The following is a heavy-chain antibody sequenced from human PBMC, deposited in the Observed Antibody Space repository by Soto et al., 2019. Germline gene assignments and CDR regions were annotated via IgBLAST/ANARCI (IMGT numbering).Heavy chain of an antibody. Sequence: SETLSLTCAVYGGSFSGYYWSWIRQPPGKGLEWIGEINHSGSTNYNPSLKSRVTISVDTSKNQFSLKLSSVTAADTAVYYCARGPLKLRRDGYNYIDYWGQGTLVTVSS. CDR2: INHSGST. J-gene: IGHJ4*02. V-gene: IGHV4-34*01. CDR3: ARGPLKLRRDGYNYIDY. CDR1: GGSFSGYY. D-gene: IGHD5-12*01.